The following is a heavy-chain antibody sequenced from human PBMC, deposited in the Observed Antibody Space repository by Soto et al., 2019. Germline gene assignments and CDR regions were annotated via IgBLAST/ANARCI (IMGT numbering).Heavy chain of an antibody. J-gene: IGHJ4*02. CDR2: IRSKANNYAT. CDR1: GFTFSDST. V-gene: IGHV3-73*01. CDR3: MLLWFGDSHFGS. D-gene: IGHD3-10*01. Sequence: EVQLVESGGGLVQPGGSLKLSCAASGFTFSDSTIHWVRQTSGKGLEWVGRIRSKANNYATASAASVKGSFTISRDDSKNTAYLQMNSLKTEDTAVYYCMLLWFGDSHFGSWGQGTLVTVSS.